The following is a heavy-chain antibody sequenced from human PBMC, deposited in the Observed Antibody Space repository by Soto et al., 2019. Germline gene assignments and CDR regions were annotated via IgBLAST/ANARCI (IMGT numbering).Heavy chain of an antibody. V-gene: IGHV3-21*01. CDR2: ISSSSSYI. CDR1: GFTFSSYS. J-gene: IGHJ6*02. Sequence: SLRLSCAASGFTFSSYSMNWVRQAPGKGLEWVSSISSSSSYIYYADSVKGRFTISRDNAKNSLYLQMNSLRAEDTAVYYCARDARYDFWSGYQVDVWGQGTTVTVSS. D-gene: IGHD3-3*01. CDR3: ARDARYDFWSGYQVDV.